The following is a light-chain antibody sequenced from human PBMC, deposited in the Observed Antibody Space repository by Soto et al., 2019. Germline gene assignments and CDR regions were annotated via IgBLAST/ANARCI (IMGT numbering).Light chain of an antibody. V-gene: IGKV3-11*01. Sequence: ETVLTQSPATLSLSPGERATLSCRASQSVSSYLAWYQQKPGQAPRLLIYDASNRATGIPVRFSGSGSGTDFTLTISSLEPEDFAVYYCQQRSNWPPITFGQGTRLEIK. J-gene: IGKJ5*01. CDR3: QQRSNWPPIT. CDR1: QSVSSY. CDR2: DAS.